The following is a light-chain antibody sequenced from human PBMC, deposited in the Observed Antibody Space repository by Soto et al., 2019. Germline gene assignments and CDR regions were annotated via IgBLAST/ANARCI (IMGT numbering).Light chain of an antibody. V-gene: IGKV3-20*01. J-gene: IGKJ1*01. CDR2: GAS. CDR1: QSVSSNY. Sequence: EIVLTQSPGTLSLSPGERATLSCRASQSVSSNYLAWYQQKPGQAPRLLIYGASSRTTGLPDRFSGSGSGTDFTLTISRLEPEDFALYYCQQYGSSPWTFGQGTKVEI. CDR3: QQYGSSPWT.